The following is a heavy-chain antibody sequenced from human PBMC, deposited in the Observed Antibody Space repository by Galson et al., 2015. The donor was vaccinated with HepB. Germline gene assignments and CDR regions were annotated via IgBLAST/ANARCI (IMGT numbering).Heavy chain of an antibody. Sequence: SVKVSCKASGGTFSSYAISWVRQAPGQGLEWMGRIIPILGIANYAQKFQGRVTITADKSTSTAYMELSSLRSEDTAVYYCAREDVVVPAATRGGSYWDYWGQGTLVTVSS. CDR3: AREDVVVPAATRGGSYWDY. CDR1: GGTFSSYA. CDR2: IIPILGIA. J-gene: IGHJ4*02. V-gene: IGHV1-69*04. D-gene: IGHD2-2*01.